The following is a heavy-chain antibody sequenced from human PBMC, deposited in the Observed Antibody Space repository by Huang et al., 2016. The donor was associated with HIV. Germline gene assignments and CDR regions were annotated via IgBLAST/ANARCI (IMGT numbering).Heavy chain of an antibody. Sequence: EVQLVETGGGLIQPGGSLKLSCAASGFTASANYMSWVRQAPGKGLEWVSIVYSDGNTCYADSVKGRFSIPRDNSKNTMYLQMTSLRAEDTAVYYCAKIGGSDYYYYYYMDVWGKGATVTVSS. CDR2: VYSDGNT. J-gene: IGHJ6*03. CDR3: AKIGGSDYYYYYYMDV. CDR1: GFTASANY. D-gene: IGHD3-16*01. V-gene: IGHV3-53*02.